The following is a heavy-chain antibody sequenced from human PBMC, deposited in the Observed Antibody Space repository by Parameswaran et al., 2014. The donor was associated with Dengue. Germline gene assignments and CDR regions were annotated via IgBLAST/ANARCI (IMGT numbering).Heavy chain of an antibody. D-gene: IGHD3-3*01. CDR2: ISGTSRTI. J-gene: IGHJ4*01. CDR3: ARTAWDFWNGYSLNYFDY. V-gene: IGHV3-48*04. Sequence: GLQWVSYISGTSRTIYHADSVKGRFTISRDNAKNSLYLQMNSLRAEDTAVYYCARTAWDFWNGYSLNYFDYWGHGTLVTVSS.